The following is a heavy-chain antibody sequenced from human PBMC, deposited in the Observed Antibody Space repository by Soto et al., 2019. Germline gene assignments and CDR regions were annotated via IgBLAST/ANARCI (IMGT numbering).Heavy chain of an antibody. CDR2: IYYSGST. J-gene: IGHJ4*02. CDR3: ARAKSNYQTSDH. D-gene: IGHD4-4*01. V-gene: IGHV4-59*01. CDR1: GDPMSSYY. Sequence: QVQLQESGPGLVKPSATLSLTCTVSGDPMSSYYWNWMRQPPGQGLEWIGYIYYSGSTTYNPSLRSRVTMSVDTSKNQFSLRLSSVTAADTAVYFCARAKSNYQTSDHCGQGAQVTVS.